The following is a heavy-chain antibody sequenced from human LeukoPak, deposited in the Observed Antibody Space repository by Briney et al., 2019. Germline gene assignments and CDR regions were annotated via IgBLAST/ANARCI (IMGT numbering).Heavy chain of an antibody. Sequence: GGSLRLSCAASGFTLNNAWMNWVRQAPGKGLEWVGRIKSKTDGGTTGYAAPVKGRFTISRDDSKNTLYLQMNSLNTEDTAVYYCATPTTTSYAFDIWGQGTMVTVSS. CDR1: GFTLNNAW. CDR3: ATPTTTSYAFDI. J-gene: IGHJ3*02. V-gene: IGHV3-15*01. CDR2: IKSKTDGGTT. D-gene: IGHD4-11*01.